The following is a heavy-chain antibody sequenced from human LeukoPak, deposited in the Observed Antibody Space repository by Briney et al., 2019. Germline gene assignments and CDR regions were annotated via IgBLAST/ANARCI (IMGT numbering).Heavy chain of an antibody. Sequence: PGGSLRLSCAASGFTFGSYAVTWVRQAPGKGLEWVSGITGSGDTTFYADSAKGRFTISRDNSKNTLYLQMHSLRAEDTAVYYCVKDYSTIAAAANPLFDYWGQGALVTVSS. D-gene: IGHD6-13*01. J-gene: IGHJ4*02. CDR3: VKDYSTIAAAANPLFDY. CDR1: GFTFGSYA. V-gene: IGHV3-23*01. CDR2: ITGSGDTT.